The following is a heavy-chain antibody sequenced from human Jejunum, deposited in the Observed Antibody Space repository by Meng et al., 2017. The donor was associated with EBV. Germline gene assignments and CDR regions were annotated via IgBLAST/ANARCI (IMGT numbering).Heavy chain of an antibody. V-gene: IGHV4-30-2*01. Sequence: QLQIPGVGSGLVKPSESLPLTCAVSGGSISSGGYSWHWIRQPPGKGLQWIGYIYYSGSAFYNPSLKSRVTLSVDRSKNQLSLNLSSVTAADTAVYYCARGAYFDYWGQGTLVTVSS. CDR1: GGSISSGGYS. J-gene: IGHJ4*02. CDR2: IYYSGSA. CDR3: ARGAYFDY.